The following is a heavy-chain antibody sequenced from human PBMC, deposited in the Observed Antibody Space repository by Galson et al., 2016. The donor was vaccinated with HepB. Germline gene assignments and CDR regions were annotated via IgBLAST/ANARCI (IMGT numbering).Heavy chain of an antibody. CDR2: VWYDGSDK. CDR3: ARSSSEHFDD. V-gene: IGHV3-33*01. J-gene: IGHJ4*02. D-gene: IGHD3-16*02. Sequence: SLRLSCAASGFAFSRSGMHWVRQTPGKGLEWVAAVWYDGSDKYYADSVKGRFTVSRDNSKNTVYLQMSSLRADDTAVYYCARSSSEHFDDWGQGTLVTPSS. CDR1: GFAFSRSG.